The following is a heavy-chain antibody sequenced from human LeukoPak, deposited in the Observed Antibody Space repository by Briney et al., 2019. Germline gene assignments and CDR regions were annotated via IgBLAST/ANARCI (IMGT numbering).Heavy chain of an antibody. D-gene: IGHD3-9*01. CDR2: ISAYNGNT. Sequence: GASVTVSFKASGYTFTSYGISWVRPAPGQGRGWMGWISAYNGNTNYPQKLQGRVTMTPDTSTSTAYMELRSLRSDDTAVYYCARDSAGYYHDVDYWGQRTLVSVSS. J-gene: IGHJ4*02. CDR1: GYTFTSYG. V-gene: IGHV1-18*01. CDR3: ARDSAGYYHDVDY.